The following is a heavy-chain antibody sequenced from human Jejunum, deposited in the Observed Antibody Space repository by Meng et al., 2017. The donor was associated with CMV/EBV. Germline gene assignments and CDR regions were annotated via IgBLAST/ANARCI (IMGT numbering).Heavy chain of an antibody. CDR3: ARGPGASTREGFDY. V-gene: IGHV4-4*07. CDR2: FYSTDTS. J-gene: IGHJ4*02. D-gene: IGHD1-26*01. CDR1: GGSVNNYF. Sequence: PLQEAGQRLVTPSAILYLSWTASGGSVNNYFWSWRRQSAGKGLEWIGIFYSTDTSNYYHSLDSRVTMSLDTSNNQFSLNLRSVTAADTATYYCARGPGASTREGFDYWGLGTLVTVSS.